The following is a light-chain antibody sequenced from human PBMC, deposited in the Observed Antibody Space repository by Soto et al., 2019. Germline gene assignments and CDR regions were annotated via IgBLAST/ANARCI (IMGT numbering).Light chain of an antibody. CDR2: GAS. J-gene: IGKJ5*01. CDR3: QQYKSWPTIT. Sequence: EIVLTQSPDTLSLSQGQRGTLSCRASQSVSSSYLAWYQQKPGQPPSLLIYGASTRATGIPDRFSGSGSGTEFTLTISSLQSEDFAVYYCQQYKSWPTITFGQGTRLEIK. V-gene: IGKV3-15*01. CDR1: QSVSSSY.